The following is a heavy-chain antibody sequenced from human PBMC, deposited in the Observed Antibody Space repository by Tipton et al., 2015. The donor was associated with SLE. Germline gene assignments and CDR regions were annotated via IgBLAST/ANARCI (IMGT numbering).Heavy chain of an antibody. CDR3: ASRYYDSSGYTRDHYYYYGMDV. CDR2: IIPIFGTA. CDR1: GGTFSSYA. V-gene: IGHV1-69*01. D-gene: IGHD3-22*01. Sequence: VQLAQSGAEVKKPGSSVKVSCKASGGTFSSYAISWVRQAPGQGLEWMGGIIPIFGTANYAQKCQGRVPVTADESTSTAYMELSSLRSEDTAVYYCASRYYDSSGYTRDHYYYYGMDVWGQGTTVTVSS. J-gene: IGHJ6*02.